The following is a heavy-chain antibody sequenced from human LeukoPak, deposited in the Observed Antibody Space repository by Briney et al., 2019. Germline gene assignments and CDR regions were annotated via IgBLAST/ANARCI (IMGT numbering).Heavy chain of an antibody. J-gene: IGHJ4*02. Sequence: GGSLRLSCAVSGFTVTTNYMNWVRQAPGKGLEWVSVIYSGGSTNYADSGKGRFTISRDNSKNTLYLQMNSLRAEDTAVYYCAKDQRAIAARPGGFDYWGQGSLVTVSS. V-gene: IGHV3-53*01. CDR2: IYSGGST. CDR3: AKDQRAIAARPGGFDY. D-gene: IGHD6-6*01. CDR1: GFTVTTNY.